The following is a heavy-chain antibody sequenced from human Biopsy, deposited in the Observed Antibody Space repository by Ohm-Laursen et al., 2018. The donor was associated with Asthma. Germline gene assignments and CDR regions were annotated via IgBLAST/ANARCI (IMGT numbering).Heavy chain of an antibody. D-gene: IGHD5-12*01. V-gene: IGHV3-11*06. CDR2: ISNTGSSA. CDR1: GFTFSDYY. Sequence: SLRLSCAASGFTFSDYYMNWIRQAPGKGLEWISYISNTGSSANYADSVKGRFTISRDNSKNTLYLQMNSLRTEDTAVYYCAKRRGYSGHDNDYWGQGTLVIVSS. CDR3: AKRRGYSGHDNDY. J-gene: IGHJ4*02.